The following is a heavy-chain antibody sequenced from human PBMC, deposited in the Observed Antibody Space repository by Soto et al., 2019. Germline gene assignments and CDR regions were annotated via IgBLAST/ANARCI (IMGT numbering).Heavy chain of an antibody. Sequence: PSETLSLTCTVSGGSVSRGSYYWSWIRQPPGKGLEWIGYIYYSGSTNYNPSLKSRVTISVDTSKNQFSLKLSSVTAADTAVYYCARDPLGIAVDYWGQGTLVTVSS. D-gene: IGHD6-13*01. CDR3: ARDPLGIAVDY. J-gene: IGHJ4*02. V-gene: IGHV4-61*01. CDR1: GGSVSRGSYY. CDR2: IYYSGST.